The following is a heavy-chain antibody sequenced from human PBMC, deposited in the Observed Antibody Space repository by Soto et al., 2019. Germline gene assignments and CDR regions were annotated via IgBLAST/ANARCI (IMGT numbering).Heavy chain of an antibody. D-gene: IGHD2-15*01. CDR3: VKGSEVARQELDH. J-gene: IGHJ4*02. CDR2: ISSDGGDK. Sequence: QVQLVESGGGVVLPGRSPRLSCAASGFTFSNFGMHWVRQAPGKGLEWVAAISSDGGDKYYSHSVKDRFTISRDNSKNTLFLQMNILRVEDTAVYYCVKGSEVARQELDHWGQGILVTVSS. CDR1: GFTFSNFG. V-gene: IGHV3-30*18.